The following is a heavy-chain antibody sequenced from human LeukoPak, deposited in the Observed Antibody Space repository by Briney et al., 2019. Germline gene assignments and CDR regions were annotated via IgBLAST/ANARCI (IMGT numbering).Heavy chain of an antibody. CDR3: ARGRHYGSGSPYWFDP. V-gene: IGHV3-13*01. CDR1: GFMFSTYD. Sequence: PGGSLRLSCAASGFMFSTYDMHWVRQPTGKGLEWVSGIGTAGDTYYPGSVKGRFTISRENAKNSLYLQMNSLRAGDTAVYYCARGRHYGSGSPYWFDPWGQGTLVTVSS. CDR2: IGTAGDT. D-gene: IGHD3-10*01. J-gene: IGHJ5*02.